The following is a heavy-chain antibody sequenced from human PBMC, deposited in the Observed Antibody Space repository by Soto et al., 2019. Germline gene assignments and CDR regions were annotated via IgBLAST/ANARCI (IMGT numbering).Heavy chain of an antibody. CDR3: ARDFKESQYYYYCMEV. V-gene: IGHV3-21*06. CDR1: GFTFSSYS. Sequence: EVQLVESGGGLVKPGGSLRLSCVVSGFTFSSYSMNWVRQAPGKGLEWVSSISSSSIYTYYADSVKGRFTISRDNAKNAMYLQMNSLRAEDTAVYYCARDFKESQYYYYCMEVWSKGTTVTVSS. CDR2: ISSSSIYT. D-gene: IGHD3-10*01. J-gene: IGHJ6*03.